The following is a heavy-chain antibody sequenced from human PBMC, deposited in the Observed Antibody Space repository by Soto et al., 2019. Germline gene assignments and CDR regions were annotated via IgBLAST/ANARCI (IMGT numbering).Heavy chain of an antibody. D-gene: IGHD3-22*01. V-gene: IGHV1-3*01. Sequence: VASVKVSCKASGYTFTSYAMHWVRQAPGQRLEWMGWINAGNGNTKYSQKFQGRVTITRDTSASTAYMELSSLRSEDTAVYYCARRDSPYYDSSGYYFDYWGQGTLFTVSS. CDR1: GYTFTSYA. CDR3: ARRDSPYYDSSGYYFDY. J-gene: IGHJ4*02. CDR2: INAGNGNT.